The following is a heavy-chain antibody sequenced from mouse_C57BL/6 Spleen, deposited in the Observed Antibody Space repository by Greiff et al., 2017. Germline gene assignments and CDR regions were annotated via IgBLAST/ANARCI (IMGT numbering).Heavy chain of an antibody. V-gene: IGHV1-82*01. CDR3: VDYYGSSFAMDY. CDR1: GYAFSSSW. Sequence: QVQLKQSGPELVKPGASVKISCKASGYAFSSSWMNWVKQRPGKGLEWIGRIYPGDGDTNYNGKFKGKATLTADKSSSTAYMQLSSLTSEDSAVYFCVDYYGSSFAMDYWGQGTSVTVSS. D-gene: IGHD1-1*01. CDR2: IYPGDGDT. J-gene: IGHJ4*01.